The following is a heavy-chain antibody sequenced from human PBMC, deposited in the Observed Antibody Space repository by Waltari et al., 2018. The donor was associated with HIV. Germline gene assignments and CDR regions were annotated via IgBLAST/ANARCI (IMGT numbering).Heavy chain of an antibody. D-gene: IGHD2-15*01. V-gene: IGHV1-46*01. CDR1: GYTFTTYF. CDR3: ARELPGHHYFDD. Sequence: QVQLMQSGAEMRKPGASVKVSCEASGYTFTTYFIHWVRQAPGQGLAWVGRIAPGDGTPHFAQKFRARVTMTGDMSTTTVYMELRSLTSEDTAVYYCARELPGHHYFDDWGQGTLVSVSS. J-gene: IGHJ4*02. CDR2: IAPGDGTP.